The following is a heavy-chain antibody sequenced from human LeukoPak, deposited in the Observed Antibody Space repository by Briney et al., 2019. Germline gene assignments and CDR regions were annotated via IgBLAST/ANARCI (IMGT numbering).Heavy chain of an antibody. V-gene: IGHV1-58*02. Sequence: GTSVKVSCKASGFTFTSSAMQWVRQARGQRLEGIGWIVVGSGNTNYAQKFQERVTITRDMSTSTAYMELSSLRSEDTAVYYCAAFIVATSNFVDYWGQGTLVTVSS. CDR3: AAFIVATSNFVDY. D-gene: IGHD5-12*01. CDR1: GFTFTSSA. CDR2: IVVGSGNT. J-gene: IGHJ4*02.